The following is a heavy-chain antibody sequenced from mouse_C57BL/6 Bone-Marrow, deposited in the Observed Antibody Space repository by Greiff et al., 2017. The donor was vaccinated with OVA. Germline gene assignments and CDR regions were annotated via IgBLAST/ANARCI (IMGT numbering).Heavy chain of an antibody. D-gene: IGHD1-1*01. CDR1: GYTFTDYE. CDR3: TGREAYYYGSSPYYFDY. Sequence: VQVVESGAELVRPGASVTLSCKASGYTFTDYEMHWVKQTPVHGLEWIGAIDPETGGTAYNQKFKGKAILTADKSSSTAYMELRSLTSEDSAVYYCTGREAYYYGSSPYYFDYWGQGTTPTVSS. J-gene: IGHJ2*01. CDR2: IDPETGGT. V-gene: IGHV1-15*01.